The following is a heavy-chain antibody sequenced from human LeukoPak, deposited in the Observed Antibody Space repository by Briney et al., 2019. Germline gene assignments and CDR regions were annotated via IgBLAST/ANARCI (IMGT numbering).Heavy chain of an antibody. Sequence: PGGSLRLSCAASGCTFSGYGMTWVRQGPGKGLGYVGNIKEDESEKYYVDSFKDRCTISRDNTKKSLYLQMSSLRGDDTAVYYCVRDCGFHTFDYWGQGTLVTVSS. CDR1: GCTFSGYG. V-gene: IGHV3-7*05. CDR3: VRDCGFHTFDY. CDR2: IKEDESEK. J-gene: IGHJ4*02. D-gene: IGHD2-21*01.